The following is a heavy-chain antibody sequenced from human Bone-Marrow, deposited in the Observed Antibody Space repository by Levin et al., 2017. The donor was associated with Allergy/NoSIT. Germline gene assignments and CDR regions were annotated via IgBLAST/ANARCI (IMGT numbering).Heavy chain of an antibody. Sequence: SVKVSCKASGGTFSSYTISWVRQAPGQGLEWMGRIIPILGIANYAQKFQGRVTITADKSTSTAYMELSSLRSEDTAVYYCATRSERVDIVATTNDYWGQGTLVTVSS. V-gene: IGHV1-69*02. CDR1: GGTFSSYT. J-gene: IGHJ4*02. CDR3: ATRSERVDIVATTNDY. CDR2: IIPILGIA. D-gene: IGHD5-12*01.